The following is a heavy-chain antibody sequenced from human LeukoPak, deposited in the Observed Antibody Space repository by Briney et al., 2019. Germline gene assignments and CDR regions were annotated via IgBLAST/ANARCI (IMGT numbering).Heavy chain of an antibody. V-gene: IGHV1-18*01. J-gene: IGHJ4*02. CDR1: GYTFTSYG. Sequence: ASVKVSCKASGYTFTSYGISWVRQAPGQGLEWMGLISAYNGNTNYAQKLQGRVTMTTDTSTSTGYMELRSLRSDDTVLYCCARASGYYVYWGQGALVTVSS. D-gene: IGHD3-22*01. CDR3: ARASGYYVY. CDR2: ISAYNGNT.